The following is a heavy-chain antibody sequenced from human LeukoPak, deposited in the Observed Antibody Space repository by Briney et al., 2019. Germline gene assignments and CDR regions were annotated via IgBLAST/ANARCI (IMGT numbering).Heavy chain of an antibody. J-gene: IGHJ5*02. V-gene: IGHV3-30*02. CDR1: GFTFSSYG. CDR2: IRYDGSNK. Sequence: PGGSLRLSCAASGFTFSSYGMHWVRQAPGKGLEWVAFIRYDGSNKYYADSVKGRFTISKDNSKNTLYLQMNSLRAEDTAIYYCAKAHDFWSGYYGSGWFDPWGQGTLVTVSS. D-gene: IGHD3-3*01. CDR3: AKAHDFWSGYYGSGWFDP.